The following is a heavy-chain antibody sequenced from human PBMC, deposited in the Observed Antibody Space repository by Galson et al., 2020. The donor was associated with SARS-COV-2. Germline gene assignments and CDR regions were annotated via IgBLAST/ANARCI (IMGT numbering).Heavy chain of an antibody. J-gene: IGHJ4*02. CDR3: ARDGGNTYYDILTGYHGTLDY. Sequence: GGSLRLSCAASGFTFSSYSMNWVRKAPGQGPEWASSISSSSRYIYYAASVKGRFTISRDNAKNSLYLQMNSLRAEDTAVYYCARDGGNTYYDILTGYHGTLDYWGQGTLVTVSS. V-gene: IGHV3-21*01. CDR2: ISSSSRYI. CDR1: GFTFSSYS. D-gene: IGHD3-9*01.